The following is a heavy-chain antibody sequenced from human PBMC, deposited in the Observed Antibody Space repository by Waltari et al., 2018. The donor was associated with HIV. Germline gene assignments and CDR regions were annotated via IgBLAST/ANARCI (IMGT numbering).Heavy chain of an antibody. CDR3: ASSMSGYYGSGYYFDY. V-gene: IGHV4-34*01. Sequence: QVQLQQWGAGLLKPSETLSLTCAVYGGSFSGYYWRWIRQPPGKGLDWIGEINHSGSTNYNPSLKSRVTISVDTSKNQFSLKLSSVTAADTAVYYCASSMSGYYGSGYYFDYWGQGTLVTVSS. D-gene: IGHD3-3*01. J-gene: IGHJ4*02. CDR2: INHSGST. CDR1: GGSFSGYY.